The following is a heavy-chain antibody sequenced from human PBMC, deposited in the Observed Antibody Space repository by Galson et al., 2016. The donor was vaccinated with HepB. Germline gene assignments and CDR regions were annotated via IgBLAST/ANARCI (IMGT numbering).Heavy chain of an antibody. CDR3: ARWGYSGSFYGFDY. CDR2: LYYSGST. V-gene: IGHV4-61*01. CDR1: GGSVRSSSYY. D-gene: IGHD1-26*01. J-gene: IGHJ4*02. Sequence: ETLSLTCTVSGGSVRSSSYYWSWIRQPPGKGLEWIGYLYYSGSTNYNPSLKNRVTISVDTSNNQFSLKLTSVTAVDTAVYYCARWGYSGSFYGFDYWGQGTLVTVSS.